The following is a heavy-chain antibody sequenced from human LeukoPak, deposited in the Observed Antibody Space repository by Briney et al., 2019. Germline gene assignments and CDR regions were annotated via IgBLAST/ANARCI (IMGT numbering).Heavy chain of an antibody. J-gene: IGHJ4*02. CDR2: IFHSGNT. D-gene: IGHD6-13*01. CDR3: ATIGPSVAAEGY. V-gene: IGHV4-38-2*02. Sequence: PSETLSLTCSVSGYSISSGYYWGWIRQPPGEGLEWIGSIFHSGNTYYNPSLKSRVTISVDTSKNQFSLKLTSVTAADTAVYYCATIGPSVAAEGYWGQGILITVSS. CDR1: GYSISSGYY.